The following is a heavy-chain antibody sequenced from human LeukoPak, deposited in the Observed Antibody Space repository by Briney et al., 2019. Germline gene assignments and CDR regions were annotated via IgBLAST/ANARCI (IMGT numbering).Heavy chain of an antibody. CDR3: ARPTNTAMVYFDY. J-gene: IGHJ4*02. D-gene: IGHD5-18*01. CDR2: IYYSGST. CDR1: GGSISSSSYY. V-gene: IGHV4-39*07. Sequence: PSETLSLTCTVSGGSISSSSYYWGWIRQPPGKGLEWIGSIYYSGSTYYNPSLKSRVTISVDTSKNQFSLKLSSVTAADTAVYYCARPTNTAMVYFDYWGQGTLVTVSS.